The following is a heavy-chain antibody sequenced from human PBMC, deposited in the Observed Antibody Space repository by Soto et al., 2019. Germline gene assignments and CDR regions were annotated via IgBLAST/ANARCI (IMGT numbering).Heavy chain of an antibody. CDR1: GDY. V-gene: IGHV4-34*01. CDR2: VHHDGRT. CDR3: DGGCTHSHVY. Sequence: GDYGSFIRQHPGKGLEWIGEVHHDGRTNFDPSLESRVTISVDTYKNQFSLRVTSVTASDTAVYYCDGGCTHSHVYRAQGTLVTVYS. J-gene: IGHJ4*03. D-gene: IGHD5-18*01.